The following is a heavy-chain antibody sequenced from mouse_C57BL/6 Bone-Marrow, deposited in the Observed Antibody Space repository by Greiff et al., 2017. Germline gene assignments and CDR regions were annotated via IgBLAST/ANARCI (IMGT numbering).Heavy chain of an antibody. D-gene: IGHD1-1*01. J-gene: IGHJ2*01. CDR1: GYTFTSSG. V-gene: IGHV1-81*01. CDR2: IYPRSGNT. Sequence: QVQLQQSGPELARPGASVKLSCKASGYTFTSSGISWVKQRTGQGLEWIGEIYPRSGNTYYNGKFKGKATLTADKSSSTAYMELRSLPSEDSAVYFCPRTTFLSSEVGDYWGQGTTLTVSS. CDR3: PRTTFLSSEVGDY.